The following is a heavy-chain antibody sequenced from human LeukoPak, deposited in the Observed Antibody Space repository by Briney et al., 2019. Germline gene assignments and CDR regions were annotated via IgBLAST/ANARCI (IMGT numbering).Heavy chain of an antibody. D-gene: IGHD4-11*01. CDR1: GFTFSSYA. CDR3: ARGGVTTNWFDP. CDR2: ISYDGSNK. V-gene: IGHV3-30*01. Sequence: PGRSLRLSCAASGFTFSSYAMHWVRQAPGKGLEWVAVISYDGSNKYYADSVKGRFTISRDNSKNTLYLQMNGLRAEDTAVYYCARGGVTTNWFDPWGQGTLVTVSS. J-gene: IGHJ5*02.